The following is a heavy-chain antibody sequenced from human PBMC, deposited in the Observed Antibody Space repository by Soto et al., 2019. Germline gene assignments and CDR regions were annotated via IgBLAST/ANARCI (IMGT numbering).Heavy chain of an antibody. CDR1: GFTFSSYD. CDR2: IGTAGDT. D-gene: IGHD3-10*01. CDR3: ARADGSGSYYKYYYMDV. V-gene: IGHV3-13*01. J-gene: IGHJ6*03. Sequence: GGSLRLSCAASGFTFSSYDMHWVRQATGKGLEWVSAIGTAGDTYYPGSVKGRFTISRENAKNSLYLQMNSLRAGDTAVYYCARADGSGSYYKYYYMDVWGKGTTVTVSS.